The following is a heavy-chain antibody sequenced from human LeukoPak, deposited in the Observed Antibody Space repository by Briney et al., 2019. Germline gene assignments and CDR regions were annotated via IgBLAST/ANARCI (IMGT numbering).Heavy chain of an antibody. V-gene: IGHV1-2*02. CDR2: IYPNTGGT. CDR3: TRDLTISGPIGY. Sequence: ASVKVSCKASGYTFTAHYMHWVRQAPGQGLEWMGWIYPNTGGTNYAQKFQGRVTLTRDASIGTAYMELRRLRSDDTAFYYCTRDLTISGPIGYWGQETLVTVSP. CDR1: GYTFTAHY. D-gene: IGHD3-9*01. J-gene: IGHJ4*02.